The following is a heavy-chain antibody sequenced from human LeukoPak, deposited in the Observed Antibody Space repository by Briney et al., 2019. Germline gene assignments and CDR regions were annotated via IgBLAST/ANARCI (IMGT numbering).Heavy chain of an antibody. D-gene: IGHD3-22*01. CDR1: GGSISSYY. J-gene: IGHJ4*02. CDR3: ARRDSSGYYYFDY. V-gene: IGHV4-4*07. Sequence: PSETLSLTCTVSGGSISSYYWSWIRQPAGKGLEWIGRIYTSGSTYYNPSLKSRVTISVDTSKNQFSLKLSSVTAADTAVYYCARRDSSGYYYFDYWGQGTLVTVSS. CDR2: IYTSGST.